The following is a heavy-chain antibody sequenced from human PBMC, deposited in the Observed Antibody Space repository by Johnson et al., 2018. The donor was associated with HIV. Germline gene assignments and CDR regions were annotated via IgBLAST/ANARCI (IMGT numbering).Heavy chain of an antibody. D-gene: IGHD5-18*01. CDR3: ARDGRDLVTRGAFDI. CDR2: LFSVGHS. Sequence: LQLVEPGGGLVQPGPSLTLSCPASRITVSSNYMSWVRPAPGKALDSVSLLFSVGHSSYAYSVKRRLTISRDNSNNMVYLQMDSLRPEDTAVYYCARDGRDLVTRGAFDIWGQGTVVTVSS. CDR1: RITVSSNY. V-gene: IGHV3-66*02. J-gene: IGHJ3*02.